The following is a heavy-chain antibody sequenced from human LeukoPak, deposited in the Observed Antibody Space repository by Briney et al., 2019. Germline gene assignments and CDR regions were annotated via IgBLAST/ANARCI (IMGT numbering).Heavy chain of an antibody. J-gene: IGHJ4*02. CDR1: GYTFTSYA. CDR3: ARDSEVIYYFDY. V-gene: IGHV1-3*01. CDR2: INAGNGNT. Sequence: ASVTVSCKASGYTFTSYAMHWVRQAPGQRLEWMGWINAGNGNTKYSQKFQGRVTITRDTSASTAYMELSSLRSEDTAVYYCARDSEVIYYFDYWGQGTLVTVSS. D-gene: IGHD3-10*01.